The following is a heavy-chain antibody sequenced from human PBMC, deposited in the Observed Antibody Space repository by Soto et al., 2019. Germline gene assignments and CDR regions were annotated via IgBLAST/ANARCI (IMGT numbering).Heavy chain of an antibody. CDR3: ARDFGEVGATAVYDI. CDR2: INGDGSDT. Sequence: LSCAASGFSFSLYWMHWVRQAPGKGLVWVSRINGDGSDTSYGDSVKGRFTTSRDNAKNTLYLHMNSLGAEDTAAYYCARDFGEVGATAVYDIWGQGTMVIFSS. D-gene: IGHD1-26*01. CDR1: GFSFSLYW. V-gene: IGHV3-74*01. J-gene: IGHJ3*02.